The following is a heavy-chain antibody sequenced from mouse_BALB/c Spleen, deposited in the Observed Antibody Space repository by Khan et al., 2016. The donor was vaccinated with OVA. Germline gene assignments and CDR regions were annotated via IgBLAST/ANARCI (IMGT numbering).Heavy chain of an antibody. D-gene: IGHD1-1*01. CDR2: ISYSGGT. J-gene: IGHJ2*01. CDR1: GYSITSGYA. CDR3: ARGNYYGYYFDY. Sequence: EVQLQESGPGLVKPSPSLSLTCTVTGYSITSGYAWYWIRQFPGNKLEWMGYISYSGGTSYNPYLKSRTSITRDTSKNQFFLQLNSVTTEDTATYYCARGNYYGYYFDYWGQGTPLTVSS. V-gene: IGHV3-2*02.